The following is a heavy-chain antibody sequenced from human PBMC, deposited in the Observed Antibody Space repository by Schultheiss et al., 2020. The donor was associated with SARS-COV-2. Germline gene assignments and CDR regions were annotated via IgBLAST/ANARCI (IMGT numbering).Heavy chain of an antibody. CDR1: GGSISSYY. D-gene: IGHD5-24*01. J-gene: IGHJ6*03. CDR3: ARGRRWLQLRGYYMDV. V-gene: IGHV4-59*08. Sequence: SETLSLTCTVSGGSISSYYWSWIRQPPGKGLEWIGYIYYSGSTNYNPSLKSRVTISVDTSKNQFSLKLSSVTAADTAVYYCARGRRWLQLRGYYMDVWGKGTTVTVSS. CDR2: IYYSGST.